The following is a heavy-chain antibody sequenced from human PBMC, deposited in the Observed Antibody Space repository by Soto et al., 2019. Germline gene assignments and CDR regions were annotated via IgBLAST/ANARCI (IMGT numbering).Heavy chain of an antibody. V-gene: IGHV1-69*13. Sequence: ASVKVSCKASGGTFSSYAISWVRQAPGQGLEWMGGIIPIFGTANYAQKFQGRVTITADESTSTAYMELSSLRSEDTAVYYCARVWDYDSSGYYYYWGPGTLFTVSS. CDR2: IIPIFGTA. J-gene: IGHJ4*02. CDR1: GGTFSSYA. D-gene: IGHD3-22*01. CDR3: ARVWDYDSSGYYYY.